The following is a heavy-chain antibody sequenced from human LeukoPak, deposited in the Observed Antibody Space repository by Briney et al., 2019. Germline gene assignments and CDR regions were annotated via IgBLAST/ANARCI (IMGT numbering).Heavy chain of an antibody. D-gene: IGHD1-7*01. Sequence: SGTLSLTCTVSGGSISSSSYYWGWIRQPPGKGLEWIGSIYYSGSTYNNPSLKSRVTISVDTSKNQFSLKLSSVTAADTAVYYCARESKTGTYAGWFDPWGQGTLVTVSS. CDR1: GGSISSSSYY. V-gene: IGHV4-39*07. CDR3: ARESKTGTYAGWFDP. J-gene: IGHJ5*02. CDR2: IYYSGST.